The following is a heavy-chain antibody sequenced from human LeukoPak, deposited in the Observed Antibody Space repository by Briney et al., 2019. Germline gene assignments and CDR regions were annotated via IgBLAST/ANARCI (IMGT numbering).Heavy chain of an antibody. Sequence: SSETLSLTCTVSGGSISSYYWSWIRQPAGKGLEWIGRIRTSGSTNYNPSLKSRVTISVDTSKNQFSLKLSSVTAADTAVYYCAREMGDYVWGSYRAYFDYWGQGTLVTVSS. J-gene: IGHJ4*02. CDR2: IRTSGST. CDR1: GGSISSYY. D-gene: IGHD3-16*02. V-gene: IGHV4-4*07. CDR3: AREMGDYVWGSYRAYFDY.